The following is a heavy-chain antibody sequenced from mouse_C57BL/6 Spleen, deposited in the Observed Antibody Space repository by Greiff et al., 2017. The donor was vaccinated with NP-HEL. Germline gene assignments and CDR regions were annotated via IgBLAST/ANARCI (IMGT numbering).Heavy chain of an antibody. CDR1: GYTFTSYT. Sequence: VQLQQSGAELARPGASVKMSCKASGYTFTSYTMHWVKQRPGQGLEWIGYINPSSGYTKYNQKFKDKATLTADISSSTAYMQLSSLTSEDSAVYYWARNYDYDYYAMDYWGQGTSVTVSS. CDR2: INPSSGYT. CDR3: ARNYDYDYYAMDY. J-gene: IGHJ4*01. V-gene: IGHV1-4*01. D-gene: IGHD2-4*01.